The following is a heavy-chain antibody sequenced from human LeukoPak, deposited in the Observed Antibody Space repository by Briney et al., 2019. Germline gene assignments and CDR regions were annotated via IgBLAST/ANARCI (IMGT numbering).Heavy chain of an antibody. CDR1: GFTFSSDE. CDR2: ISIGGSTT. CDR3: AKDGTTETTNYFYAMDG. V-gene: IGHV3-48*03. J-gene: IGHJ6*02. Sequence: GGSLRLSCLASGFTFSSDEMNWVRQAPGKGLEWVSYISIGGSTTYYADSVKGRFTISRDDAKNSLYLQMNSLRAEDTATYYCAKDGTTETTNYFYAMDGWGQGTTVTVS. D-gene: IGHD4-17*01.